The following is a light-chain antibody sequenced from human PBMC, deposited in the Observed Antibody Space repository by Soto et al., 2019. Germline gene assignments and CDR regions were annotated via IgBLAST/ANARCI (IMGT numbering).Light chain of an antibody. CDR2: GAS. CDR1: QTVDTNY. CDR3: QQYSDSPPT. V-gene: IGKV3-20*01. J-gene: IGKJ1*01. Sequence: EIVMAQAPATLSVFPGERATLSCRASQTVDTNYLAWYQQIPGQAPRLLIYGASTRATGIPDRFSGSGSGTDFTLTIDRLEPEDFAMYHCQQYSDSPPTFGQGTKVDIK.